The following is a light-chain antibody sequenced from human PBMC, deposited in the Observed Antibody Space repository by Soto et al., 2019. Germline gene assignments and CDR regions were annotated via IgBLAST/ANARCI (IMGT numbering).Light chain of an antibody. Sequence: QSALTQPASVSGSPGQSITISCTGTSSDVGGYNYVSWYQHHPGKAPKLMIFAVSNRPSGVSYRFSGSKSGNTASLTISGLQSEDEADYYCTSYKDTSNLVFGGGTKLTV. CDR1: SSDVGGYNY. V-gene: IGLV2-14*01. J-gene: IGLJ3*02. CDR3: TSYKDTSNLV. CDR2: AVS.